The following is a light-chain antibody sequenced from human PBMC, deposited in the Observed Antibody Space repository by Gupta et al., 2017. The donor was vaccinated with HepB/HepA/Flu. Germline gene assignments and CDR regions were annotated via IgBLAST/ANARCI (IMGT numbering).Light chain of an antibody. CDR2: ETN. Sequence: QSVLTQPPSVSAAPGQTVTISCSGSDSNIGWHYVSWYQQVPGTAPKLLIYETNKRPEGIPDRFSGSKSCTSATLGITGLQTGDEADYFCGTWDSSLNAGVFGGGTKLTVL. CDR1: DSNIGWHY. J-gene: IGLJ3*02. V-gene: IGLV1-51*02. CDR3: GTWDSSLNAGV.